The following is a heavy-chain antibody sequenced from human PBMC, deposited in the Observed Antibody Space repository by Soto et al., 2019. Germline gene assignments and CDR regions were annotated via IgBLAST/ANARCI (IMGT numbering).Heavy chain of an antibody. V-gene: IGHV4-59*01. CDR1: GGSISSYY. Sequence: PSETLSLTCTVSGGSISSYYWSWIRQPPGKGLEWIGYIYYSGSTNYNPSLKSRVTISVDTSKNQFSLKLSSVTAADTAVYYCARIMGPMVWGIYYYYYDYLDVWGKGTTVNVSS. J-gene: IGHJ6*03. CDR2: IYYSGST. CDR3: ARIMGPMVWGIYYYYYDYLDV. D-gene: IGHD3-10*01.